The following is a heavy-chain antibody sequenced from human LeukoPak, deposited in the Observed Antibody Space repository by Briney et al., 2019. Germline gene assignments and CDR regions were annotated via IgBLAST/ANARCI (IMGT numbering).Heavy chain of an antibody. CDR1: GFTFSNYW. V-gene: IGHV3-30*18. D-gene: IGHD4-17*01. CDR2: ISYDGSNK. CDR3: AKEGGGWTTVTYFDY. Sequence: GGSLRLSCAASGFTFSNYWMHWVRQAPGKGLEWVAVISYDGSNKYYADSVKGRFTISRDNSKNTLYLQMNSLRAEDTAVYYCAKEGGGWTTVTYFDYWGQGTLVTVSS. J-gene: IGHJ4*02.